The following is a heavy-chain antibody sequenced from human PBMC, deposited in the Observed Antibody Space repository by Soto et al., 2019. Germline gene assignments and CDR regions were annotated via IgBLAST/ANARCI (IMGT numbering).Heavy chain of an antibody. Sequence: GGTLCLSCAASGVTFGSYWLSWVRQAPGKGLEWLATIKMDASENKNLSLEKRRITMSKDNDKNSLYLQRAMLRAENAAFYYCTKFAGYYSGPAVNHYLYDRGHVTPVT. CDR3: TKFAGYYSGPAVNHYLYD. V-gene: IGHV3-7*01. J-gene: IGHJ4*01. CDR1: GVTFGSYW. D-gene: IGHD2-8*02. CDR2: IKMDASEN.